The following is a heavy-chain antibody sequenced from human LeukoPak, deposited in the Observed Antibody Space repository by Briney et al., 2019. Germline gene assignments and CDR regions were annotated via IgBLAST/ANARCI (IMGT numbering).Heavy chain of an antibody. J-gene: IGHJ4*02. CDR3: AKGGGSPLDY. D-gene: IGHD1-26*01. Sequence: QPGGSLRLSCAASGFTLSSYWMHWVRQAPGKGLVWVSRINSDGSSASYADSVKGRFTISRDNAKNTLYLQMNSLRDEDTAVYYCAKGGGSPLDYWGQGTLVTVSS. CDR2: INSDGSSA. CDR1: GFTLSSYW. V-gene: IGHV3-74*01.